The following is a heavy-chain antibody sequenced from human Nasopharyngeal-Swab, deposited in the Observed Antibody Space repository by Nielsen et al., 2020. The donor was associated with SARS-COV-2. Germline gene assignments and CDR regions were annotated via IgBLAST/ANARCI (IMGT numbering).Heavy chain of an antibody. CDR3: ASCLGDAFDI. CDR2: IYYSGSA. J-gene: IGHJ3*02. V-gene: IGHV4-39*01. Sequence: RQAPGKGLEWIGSIYYSGSAYYNPSLKSRVTISVDTSEIQFSLKLISVTAADTAVYYCASCLGDAFDIWGQGTMVTVSS.